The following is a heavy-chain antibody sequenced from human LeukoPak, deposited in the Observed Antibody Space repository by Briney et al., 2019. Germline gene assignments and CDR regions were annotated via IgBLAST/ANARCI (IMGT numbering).Heavy chain of an antibody. CDR2: IIPIFGTA. V-gene: IGHV1-69*05. J-gene: IGHJ3*02. CDR1: GGTFSSYA. Sequence: ASVKVSCKASGGTFSSYAISWVRQAPGQGPEWMGRIIPIFGTANYAQKFQGRVTITTDESTSTAYMELSSLRSEDTAVYYCARKPISGILDAFDIWGQGTMVTVSS. CDR3: ARKPISGILDAFDI. D-gene: IGHD1-14*01.